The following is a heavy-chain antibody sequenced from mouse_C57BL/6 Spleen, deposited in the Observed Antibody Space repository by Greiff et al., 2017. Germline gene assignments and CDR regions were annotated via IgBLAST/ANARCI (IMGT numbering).Heavy chain of an antibody. J-gene: IGHJ2*01. V-gene: IGHV14-4*01. CDR1: GFNIKDDY. D-gene: IGHD1-1*01. CDR2: IDPENGDT. Sequence: VQLQQSGAELVRPGASVKLSCTASGFNIKDDYMHWVKQRPEQGLEWIGWIDPENGDTEYASKFQGTATITADTSSNTAYMQLSSLTSEDTAVYYCTTVTTVVAPGYFDYWGQGTTLTVSS. CDR3: TTVTTVVAPGYFDY.